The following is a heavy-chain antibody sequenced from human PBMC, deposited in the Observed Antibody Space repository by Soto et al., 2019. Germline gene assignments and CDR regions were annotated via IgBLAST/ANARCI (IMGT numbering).Heavy chain of an antibody. CDR1: GFTFSSYA. CDR3: AKDSITMVRGVTNVPDY. CDR2: ISGSGGST. D-gene: IGHD3-10*01. Sequence: VGSLRLSCAASGFTFSSYAMSWVRQAPGKGLEWVSAISGSGGSTYYADSVKGRFTISRDNSKNTLYLQMNSLRAEDTAVYYCAKDSITMVRGVTNVPDYWGQGTLVTVSS. J-gene: IGHJ4*02. V-gene: IGHV3-23*01.